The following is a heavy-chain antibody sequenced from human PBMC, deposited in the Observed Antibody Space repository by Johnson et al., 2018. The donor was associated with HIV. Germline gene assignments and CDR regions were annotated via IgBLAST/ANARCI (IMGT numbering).Heavy chain of an antibody. CDR2: ISGSGGST. J-gene: IGHJ3*02. CDR1: GFTVSSNY. CDR3: AKDQWEQTLNAFDI. V-gene: IGHV3-23*04. D-gene: IGHD1-26*01. Sequence: QLVESGGGLVQPGGSLRLSCAASGFTVSSNYMSWVRQAPGKGLEWVSVISGSGGSTYYADSVKGRFTISRDNSKNTLYLQMNSLRAEDTAVYYWAKDQWEQTLNAFDIWGQGTMVTVSS.